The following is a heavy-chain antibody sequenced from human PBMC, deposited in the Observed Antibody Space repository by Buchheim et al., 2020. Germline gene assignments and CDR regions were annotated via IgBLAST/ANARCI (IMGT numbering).Heavy chain of an antibody. CDR3: ARHDIAVAGLEIDY. CDR1: GGSISSYY. V-gene: IGHV4-59*08. CDR2: IYYSGST. Sequence: QVQLQESGPGLVKPSETLSLPCTVSGGSISSYYWSWIRQPPGKGLEWIGYIYYSGSTNYNPSLKSRVTISVDTSKNQFSLKLSSVTAADTAVYYCARHDIAVAGLEIDYWGQGTL. J-gene: IGHJ4*02. D-gene: IGHD6-19*01.